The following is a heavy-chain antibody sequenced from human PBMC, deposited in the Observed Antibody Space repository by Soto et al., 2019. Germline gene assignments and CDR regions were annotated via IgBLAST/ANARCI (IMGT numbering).Heavy chain of an antibody. CDR3: AREILTGNYPDYFDY. V-gene: IGHV3-66*01. J-gene: IGHJ4*02. CDR1: GFTVNNNY. D-gene: IGHD1-7*01. Sequence: PGGSLRLSCAASGFTVNNNYMSWVRQAPGKGLEWVSIIYPGGTTYYADSVKDRFTISRDNAKNTVYLQMNSLGAEDTAVYYCAREILTGNYPDYFDYWGQGTLVTVS. CDR2: IYPGGTT.